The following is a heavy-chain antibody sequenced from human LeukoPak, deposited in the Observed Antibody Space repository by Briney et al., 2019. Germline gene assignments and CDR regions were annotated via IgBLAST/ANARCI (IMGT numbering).Heavy chain of an antibody. V-gene: IGHV3-30*04. CDR1: GFTFSSYA. CDR3: ARGPRSGSGYYFDY. CDR2: ISYDGSNK. Sequence: QTGGSLRLSCAASGFTFSSYAMHWVRQAPGKGLEWVAVISYDGSNKYYADSVKGRFTISRDNSKNTLYLQMNSLRAEDTAVYYCARGPRSGSGYYFDYWGQGTLVTVSS. D-gene: IGHD3-22*01. J-gene: IGHJ4*02.